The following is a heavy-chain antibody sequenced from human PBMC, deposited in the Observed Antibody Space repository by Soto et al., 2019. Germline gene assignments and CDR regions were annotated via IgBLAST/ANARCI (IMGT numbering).Heavy chain of an antibody. Sequence: EVQLVESVGGLVKPGGSLRLSCAASGFTFSNAWMNWVRQPPGKGLELVGRIKSKTDGGTTDYAAPVTGRFTISRDDSITKLYLQLNSRKTADIAVYYCTTEIAAACTFDYCGKGTMVTFSS. CDR2: IKSKTDGGTT. V-gene: IGHV3-15*01. CDR3: TTEIAAACTFDY. CDR1: GFTFSNAW. D-gene: IGHD6-13*01. J-gene: IGHJ4*02.